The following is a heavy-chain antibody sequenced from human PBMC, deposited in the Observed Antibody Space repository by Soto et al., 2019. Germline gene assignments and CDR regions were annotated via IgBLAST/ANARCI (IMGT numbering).Heavy chain of an antibody. CDR2: TNAGNGNT. V-gene: IGHV1-3*01. CDR3: ARVDGTD. Sequence: ASVKVSCKASGYTFSSYAIHWVRQAPGQGLEWMGWTNAGNGNTKYSQKFQGRVTITRDTSASTAYMELNSLRSEDTAVYYCARVDGTDWGQRTLVTVSS. CDR1: GYTFSSYA. J-gene: IGHJ4*02. D-gene: IGHD2-2*03.